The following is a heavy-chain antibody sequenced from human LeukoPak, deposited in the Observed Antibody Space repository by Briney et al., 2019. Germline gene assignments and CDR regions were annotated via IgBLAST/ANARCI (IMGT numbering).Heavy chain of an antibody. J-gene: IGHJ4*02. CDR1: GFTFSSYG. CDR2: IRYDGSNK. V-gene: IGHV3-30*02. D-gene: IGHD5-24*01. Sequence: GGSLRLSCAASGFTFSSYGMHWVRQAPGKGLEWVAFIRYDGSNKYYADSVKGRFAISRDNSKNTLYLQMTSLRVEDTAIYYCAKDLRQMATAMDYWGQGTLVTVSS. CDR3: AKDLRQMATAMDY.